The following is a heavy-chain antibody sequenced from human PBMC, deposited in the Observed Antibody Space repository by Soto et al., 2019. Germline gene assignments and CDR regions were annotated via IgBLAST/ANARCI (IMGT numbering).Heavy chain of an antibody. V-gene: IGHV3-15*07. Sequence: APGKGLVWVGRIKSKTDGGTTDYAAPVKGRFTISRDDSKNTLYLQMNSLKTEDTAVYYCTTDQRARDDFDYWGQGTLVTVSS. D-gene: IGHD6-25*01. CDR2: IKSKTDGGTT. CDR3: TTDQRARDDFDY. J-gene: IGHJ4*02.